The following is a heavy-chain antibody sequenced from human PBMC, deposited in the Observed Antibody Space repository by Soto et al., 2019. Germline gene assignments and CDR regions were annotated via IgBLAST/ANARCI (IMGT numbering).Heavy chain of an antibody. V-gene: IGHV4-59*11. D-gene: IGHD6-13*01. CDR1: GGSISSHY. CDR2: IYYSGST. J-gene: IGHJ4*02. Sequence: QVQLQESGPGLVKPSETLSLTCTVSGGSISSHYWSWIRQPPGKGLEWIGYIYYSGSTNYNPSLKSRVTISVDTSKNQFSLKLSSVTAADTAVYYCARGYSSSWSALDYWGQGTLVTVSS. CDR3: ARGYSSSWSALDY.